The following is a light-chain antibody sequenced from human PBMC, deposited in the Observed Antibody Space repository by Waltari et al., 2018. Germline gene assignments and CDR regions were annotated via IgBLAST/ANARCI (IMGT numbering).Light chain of an antibody. CDR2: DAS. CDR1: QRVSRA. J-gene: IGKJ4*01. V-gene: IGKV3-11*01. Sequence: ELVLTPSPATLSLSPGARAPLPCRASQRVSRALAWSRQKPGQAPRLLIFDASIRATGTPARFSGSGSGTDFTLTISSLDSEDFAIYYCQQRRDWPLTFGGGTKVEIK. CDR3: QQRRDWPLT.